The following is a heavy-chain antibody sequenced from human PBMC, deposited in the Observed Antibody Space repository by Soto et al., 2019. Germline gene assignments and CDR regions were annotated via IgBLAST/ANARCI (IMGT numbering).Heavy chain of an antibody. V-gene: IGHV3-23*01. D-gene: IGHD5-12*01. J-gene: IGHJ4*02. Sequence: GGSLRLSCAASGFTFDSYAMGWVRQTPGKGLEWVSTISSSGVSTSYADSVKGRFTISRDNSKNMLYLQMNSLRAEDTAVYYCAKAMATILSQFDYWGQGTLVTVSS. CDR3: AKAMATILSQFDY. CDR1: GFTFDSYA. CDR2: ISSSGVST.